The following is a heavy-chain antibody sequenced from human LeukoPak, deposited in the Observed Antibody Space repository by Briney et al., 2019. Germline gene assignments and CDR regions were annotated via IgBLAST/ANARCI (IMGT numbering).Heavy chain of an antibody. Sequence: PSETLSLTCTVSGGSITNYYWSWIRQPPGKGLEWIGYIYYSGSTNYNPSLKSRVTISVDTSTNQFSLKLSSVTAADTAVYFCARGGRLLGKFDYWGQGTLVTASS. D-gene: IGHD3-22*01. V-gene: IGHV4-59*01. CDR3: ARGGRLLGKFDY. CDR1: GGSITNYY. J-gene: IGHJ4*02. CDR2: IYYSGST.